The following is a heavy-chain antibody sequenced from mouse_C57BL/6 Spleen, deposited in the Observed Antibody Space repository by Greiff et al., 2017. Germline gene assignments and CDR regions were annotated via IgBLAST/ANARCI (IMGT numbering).Heavy chain of an antibody. J-gene: IGHJ1*03. D-gene: IGHD1-1*01. CDR3: ARERDYYGSRGYFDV. V-gene: IGHV1-82*01. CDR1: GYAFSSSW. CDR2: IYPGDGDT. Sequence: SGPELVKPGASVKISCKASGYAFSSSWMNWVKQRPGKGLEWIGRIYPGDGDTNYNGKFKGKATLTADKSSSTAYMQLSSLTSEDSAVYFCARERDYYGSRGYFDVWGTGTTVTVSS.